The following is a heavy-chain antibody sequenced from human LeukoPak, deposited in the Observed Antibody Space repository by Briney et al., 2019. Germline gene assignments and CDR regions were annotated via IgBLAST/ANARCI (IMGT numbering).Heavy chain of an antibody. CDR1: GFTFSSYA. CDR3: AKEGTITIFGVVIIPYFDY. CDR2: ISYDGSNK. D-gene: IGHD3-3*01. Sequence: PGGSLRLSCAASGFTFSSYAMHWVRQAPGKGLEWVAVISYDGSNKYYADSVKGRFTISRDNSKNTLYLQMNSLRAEDTAVYYCAKEGTITIFGVVIIPYFDYWGQGTLVTVSS. V-gene: IGHV3-30*04. J-gene: IGHJ4*02.